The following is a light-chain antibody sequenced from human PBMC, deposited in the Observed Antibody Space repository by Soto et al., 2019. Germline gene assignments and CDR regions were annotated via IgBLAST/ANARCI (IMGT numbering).Light chain of an antibody. Sequence: EIVLTQSPGTLPLSPGERATLSCRASQSVSSSYLAWYQQKPGQAPRLLIYGASSRATGIPDSFSGSGSGTDFTLTIRRLEPEDFAVYYCQQYGSSGTFGGGTKVEIK. CDR1: QSVSSSY. CDR3: QQYGSSGT. CDR2: GAS. V-gene: IGKV3-20*01. J-gene: IGKJ4*01.